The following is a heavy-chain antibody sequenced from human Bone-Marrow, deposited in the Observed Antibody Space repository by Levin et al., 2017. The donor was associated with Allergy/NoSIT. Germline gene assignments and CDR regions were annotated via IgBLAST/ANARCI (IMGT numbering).Heavy chain of an antibody. J-gene: IGHJ4*02. V-gene: IGHV3-72*01. CDR1: GFSFGDHF. Sequence: QPGGSLRLSCTASGFSFGDHFMDWVRQAPGKGLEWVGRIRKKSNSYTAEYAASVIDRFTISRDDSQNLLHLEMSSLKSEDTAIYYCARVGPHFYFDHWGQGALVIVSS. CDR2: IRKKSNSYTA. CDR3: ARVGPHFYFDH.